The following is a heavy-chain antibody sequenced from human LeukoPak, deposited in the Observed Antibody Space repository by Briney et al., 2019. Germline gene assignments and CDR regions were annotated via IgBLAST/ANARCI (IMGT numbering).Heavy chain of an antibody. Sequence: SETLSLTCTVSGGSISSSSYYWGWIRQPPGKGLEWIGSIYYSGSTYYNPSLKSRVTISVDTSKNQFSLKLSSVTAADTAVYYCAREYDILTPYYYYGMDVWGQGTTVTVSS. CDR3: AREYDILTPYYYYGMDV. J-gene: IGHJ6*02. V-gene: IGHV4-39*07. CDR2: IYYSGST. D-gene: IGHD3-9*01. CDR1: GGSISSSSYY.